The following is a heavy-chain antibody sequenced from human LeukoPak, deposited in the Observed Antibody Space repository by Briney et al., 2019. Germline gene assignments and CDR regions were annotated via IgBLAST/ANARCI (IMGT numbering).Heavy chain of an antibody. Sequence: GGSLRLSCAASGFTFSNYAMHWVRQAPGKGLEWVAVISYDGSNKYHADSVKGPFTISRDNAKNSLYLQMNSLRAEDTAVYYCAELGITMIGGVWGKGTTVTISS. CDR3: AELGITMIGGV. J-gene: IGHJ6*04. CDR1: GFTFSNYA. V-gene: IGHV3-30*04. D-gene: IGHD3-10*02. CDR2: ISYDGSNK.